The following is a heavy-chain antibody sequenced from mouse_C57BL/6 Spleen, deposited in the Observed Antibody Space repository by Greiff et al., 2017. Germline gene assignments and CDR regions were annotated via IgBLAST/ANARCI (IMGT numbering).Heavy chain of an antibody. J-gene: IGHJ4*01. Sequence: VKLVESGPELVKPGASVKISCKASGYAFRSSWMNWVKQRPGKGLEWIGRIYPGDGDTNYNGKFKGKATLTADKSSSTAYMQLSSLTSEDSAVYFCARSYGNYVGAMDYWGQGTSVTVSS. CDR3: ARSYGNYVGAMDY. V-gene: IGHV1-82*01. D-gene: IGHD2-1*01. CDR2: IYPGDGDT. CDR1: GYAFRSSW.